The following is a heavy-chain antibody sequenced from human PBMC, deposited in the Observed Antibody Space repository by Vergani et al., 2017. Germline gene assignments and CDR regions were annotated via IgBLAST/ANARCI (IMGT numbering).Heavy chain of an antibody. V-gene: IGHV3-23*04. CDR2: LSASDRRM. CDR3: AKVGRSEVAVTLGAFDI. CDR1: GFTFIMHA. J-gene: IGHJ3*02. Sequence: EVHLVESGGDLVQPGGSLRLSCAASGFTFIMHAMSWVRQAPGKGLEWVSTLSASDRRMHYADSVKGRFTISRDNSKNTLFLHMNSLRPEDTAVYYCAKVGRSEVAVTLGAFDIWGQGTMVTVSS. D-gene: IGHD2-21*01.